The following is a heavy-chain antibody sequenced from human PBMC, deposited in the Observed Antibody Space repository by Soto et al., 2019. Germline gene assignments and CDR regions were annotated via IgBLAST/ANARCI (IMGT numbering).Heavy chain of an antibody. V-gene: IGHV1-69*13. CDR3: ATGVIWIGYFTVDS. CDR1: GGSFGNSA. CDR2: FIPVYRTL. J-gene: IGHJ4*02. Sequence: SVKVSCKASGGSFGNSAINWVRQTPGQGLEWLGGFIPVYRTLNYAQKFQGRVTITADESTGTAYMTLSSLASDDTAVYYCATGVIWIGYFTVDSWGQGTRVTVSS. D-gene: IGHD3-3*01.